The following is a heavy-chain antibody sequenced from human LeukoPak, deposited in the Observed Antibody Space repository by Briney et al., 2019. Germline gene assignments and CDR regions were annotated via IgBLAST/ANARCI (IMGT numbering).Heavy chain of an antibody. CDR3: ARDRSGQQLISRKEYYYMDV. CDR2: IYSGGST. V-gene: IGHV3-66*01. J-gene: IGHJ6*03. D-gene: IGHD3-10*01. Sequence: GGSLRLSCAASGYTVSSNYMSWVRQAPGKGLEWVSIIYSGGSTYYADSVKGRFTISRDNSKNTLYLQMNSLRAEDTAVYYCARDRSGQQLISRKEYYYMDVWGKGTTVTISS. CDR1: GYTVSSNY.